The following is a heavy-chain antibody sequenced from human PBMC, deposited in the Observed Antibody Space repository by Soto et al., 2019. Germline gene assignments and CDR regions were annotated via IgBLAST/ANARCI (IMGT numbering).Heavy chain of an antibody. CDR1: GDSVSTNSAT. CDR2: TYYWSKWYN. D-gene: IGHD2-8*01. J-gene: IGHJ5*01. CDR3: ARLIGNSWLDS. V-gene: IGHV6-1*01. Sequence: SQTLSLTCAISGDSVSTNSATWDWIRQSPSIGLEWLGRTYYWSKWYNDYAVSVKGRITINPDTSNNQLSLQLNSVTPDDTAVYYCARLIGNSWLDSWGQGTLVTVSS.